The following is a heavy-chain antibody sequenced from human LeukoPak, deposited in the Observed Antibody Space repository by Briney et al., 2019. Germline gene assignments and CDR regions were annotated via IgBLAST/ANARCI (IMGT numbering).Heavy chain of an antibody. J-gene: IGHJ6*03. CDR3: ARSGEGEFLGTAMVTSPSGYYYYMDV. D-gene: IGHD5-18*01. CDR2: IIPIFGTA. V-gene: IGHV1-69*13. CDR1: GGTFSSYA. Sequence: ASVKVSCKASGGTFSSYAISWVRQAPGQGLEWMGGIIPIFGTANYAQKFQGRVTITADESTSTAYMELSSLRSEDTAVYYCARSGEGEFLGTAMVTSPSGYYYYMDVWGKGTTVTVSS.